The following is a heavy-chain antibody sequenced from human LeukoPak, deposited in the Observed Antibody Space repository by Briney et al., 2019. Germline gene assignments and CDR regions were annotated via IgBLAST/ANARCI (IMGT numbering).Heavy chain of an antibody. CDR3: ARGRPAMVRGAYDSDFDY. Sequence: AGGSLRLSCAASGFTFSSYSMNWVRQAPGKGLEWVSYISSSSSTIYYADSVKGRFTISRDNAKNSLYLQMNSVRAEDTAVYYCARGRPAMVRGAYDSDFDYWGQGTLVTVSS. CDR1: GFTFSSYS. CDR2: ISSSSSTI. V-gene: IGHV3-48*01. J-gene: IGHJ4*02. D-gene: IGHD3-10*01.